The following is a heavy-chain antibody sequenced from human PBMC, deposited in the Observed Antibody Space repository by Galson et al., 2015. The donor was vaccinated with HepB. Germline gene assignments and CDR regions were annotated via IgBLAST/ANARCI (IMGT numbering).Heavy chain of an antibody. CDR1: GGTFSSYA. D-gene: IGHD3-3*01. Sequence: SVKVSCKASGGTFSSYAISWVRQAPGQGLEWMGGIIPIFGTANYAQKFQGRVTITADESTSTAYMELSSLRSEDTAVYYCARMDWYDDDYYYGMDVWGQGTTVTVSS. V-gene: IGHV1-69*13. J-gene: IGHJ6*02. CDR3: ARMDWYDDDYYYGMDV. CDR2: IIPIFGTA.